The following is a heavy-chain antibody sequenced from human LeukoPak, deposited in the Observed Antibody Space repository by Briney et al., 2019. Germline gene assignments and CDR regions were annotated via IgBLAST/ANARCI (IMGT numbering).Heavy chain of an antibody. V-gene: IGHV1-46*01. Sequence: ASVKVSCKASGYTFTSYCMHWVRQAPGQGLEWMGIINPSGGSTSYAQKFQGRVTMTRDTSTSTVYMELSSLRSEDTAVYYCARDQKPGIAAAGTWWFDPWGQGTLVTVSS. CDR3: ARDQKPGIAAAGTWWFDP. J-gene: IGHJ5*02. D-gene: IGHD6-13*01. CDR1: GYTFTSYC. CDR2: INPSGGST.